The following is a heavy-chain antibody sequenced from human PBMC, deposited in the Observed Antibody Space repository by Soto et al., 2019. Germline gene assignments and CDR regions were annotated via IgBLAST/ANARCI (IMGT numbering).Heavy chain of an antibody. CDR2: IYYSGST. D-gene: IGHD2-2*01. J-gene: IGHJ4*02. CDR3: ARGDKYRRFDY. V-gene: IGHV4-39*07. CDR1: GGSISSSSYY. Sequence: PSETLSLTCTVSGGSISSSSYYWGWNRQPQGKGLEWNGSIYYSGSTTYTPSLKSRVTISVDTSKNQFSLKLSSVTAADTAVYYCARGDKYRRFDYWGQGTLVTVSS.